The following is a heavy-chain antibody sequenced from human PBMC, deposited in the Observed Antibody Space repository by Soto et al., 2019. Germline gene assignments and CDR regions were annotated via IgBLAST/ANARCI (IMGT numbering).Heavy chain of an antibody. V-gene: IGHV3-48*01. CDR1: GFTLSSYS. CDR3: ARDSRCSGGTCYSALDL. J-gene: IGHJ5*02. D-gene: IGHD2-15*01. CDR2: ISGSSSAI. Sequence: GGSLRLSCAASGFTLSSYSMNWVRQAPGKGLEWLSYISGSSSAIYYADSVKGRFTISRDNAKNSLFLQMNSLRAEDTAVYYCARDSRCSGGTCYSALDLWGQGTLVTVSS.